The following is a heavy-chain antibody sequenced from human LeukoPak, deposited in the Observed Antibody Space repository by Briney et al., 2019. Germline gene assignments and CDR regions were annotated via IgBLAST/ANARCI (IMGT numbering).Heavy chain of an antibody. D-gene: IGHD1/OR15-1a*01. J-gene: IGHJ6*02. CDR3: ARDEGYNWNTYGMDV. Sequence: GASVKVSCKASGHTFTSYYMHWVRQAPGQWLELMGMSNPSGGSTSYAQKFQGRVTMTRDTSMSTVYMELSSLRSEDTAVYYCARDEGYNWNTYGMDVWGQGTTVTVSS. CDR2: SNPSGGST. V-gene: IGHV1-46*01. CDR1: GHTFTSYY.